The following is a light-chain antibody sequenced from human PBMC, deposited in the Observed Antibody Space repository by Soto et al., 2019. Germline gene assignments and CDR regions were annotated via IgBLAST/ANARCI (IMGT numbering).Light chain of an antibody. V-gene: IGKV3-20*01. CDR3: EGFSCDARS. CDR2: DAS. J-gene: IGKJ4*01. CDR1: QTVRNNY. Sequence: EFVLTQSPGTLSLSPGERATLSCRASQTVRNNYLAWYQQKPGQAPRLLIYDASSRATGIPDRFSGGGSGTDFTRAICRLEVEECAVYYCEGFSCDARSVAGGTKVDIK.